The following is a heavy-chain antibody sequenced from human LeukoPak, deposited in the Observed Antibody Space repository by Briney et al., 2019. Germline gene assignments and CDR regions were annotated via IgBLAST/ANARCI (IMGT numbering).Heavy chain of an antibody. CDR1: GVSISSYY. D-gene: IGHD1-1*01. V-gene: IGHV4-59*01. Sequence: SETLSLTCTVSGVSISSYYWSWIRQPPGKGLEWIGYIYYSGSTNYNPSLKSRVTISVDTSKNQFSLKLSSVTAADTAVYYCARDGPTGFDYWGQGTLVTVSS. J-gene: IGHJ4*02. CDR3: ARDGPTGFDY. CDR2: IYYSGST.